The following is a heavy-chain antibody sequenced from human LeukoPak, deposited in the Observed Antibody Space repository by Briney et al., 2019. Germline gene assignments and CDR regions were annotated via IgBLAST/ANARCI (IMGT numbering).Heavy chain of an antibody. J-gene: IGHJ6*02. V-gene: IGHV3-30*18. Sequence: PGGSLRLSCVASGFTFSSYGMHWVRQAPGKGLEWVAVISYDGSNKYYADSVKGRFTISRDNSKNTLYLQMNSLRAEDTAVYYCAKVGGTVTIYYYYYYGMDVWGQGTTVTVSS. D-gene: IGHD4-17*01. CDR2: ISYDGSNK. CDR1: GFTFSSYG. CDR3: AKVGGTVTIYYYYYYGMDV.